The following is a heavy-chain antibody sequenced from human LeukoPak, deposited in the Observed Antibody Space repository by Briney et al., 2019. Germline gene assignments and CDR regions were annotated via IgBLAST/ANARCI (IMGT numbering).Heavy chain of an antibody. CDR3: ARVVGYSYGTADY. Sequence: PSETLSLTCAVYGGSFSGYYWSWIRQPPGKGLEWIGEINHSGSTNYNPSLKSRVTISVDTSENQFSLKLRSVTAADTAVYYCARVVGYSYGTADYWGQGTLVTVSS. CDR2: INHSGST. CDR1: GGSFSGYY. V-gene: IGHV4-34*01. J-gene: IGHJ4*02. D-gene: IGHD5-18*01.